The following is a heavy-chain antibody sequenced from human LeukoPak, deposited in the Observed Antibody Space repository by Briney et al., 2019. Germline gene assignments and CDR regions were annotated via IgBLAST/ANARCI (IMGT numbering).Heavy chain of an antibody. D-gene: IGHD5-12*01. V-gene: IGHV1-2*02. J-gene: IGHJ4*02. CDR1: GYTFNGYY. CDR2: INPNSGGT. CDR3: ARLWNSGYIIYFDS. Sequence: ASVKVSCKTSGYTFNGYYIHWVRQAPGQGLEWMGWINPNSGGTNFPQKFRGRVTTTRDTSISTAYMELSRLTSDDTAVYYCARLWNSGYIIYFDSWGQGALVTVSP.